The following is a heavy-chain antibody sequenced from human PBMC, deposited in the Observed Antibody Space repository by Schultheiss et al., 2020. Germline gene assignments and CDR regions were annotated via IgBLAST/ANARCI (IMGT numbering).Heavy chain of an antibody. J-gene: IGHJ4*02. V-gene: IGHV3-21*01. CDR3: ARAVAGSFDY. Sequence: GGSLRLSCAASGFTFDDYAMHWVRQAPGKGLEWVSSISSSSSYIYYADSVKGRFTISRDSAKNSLYLQINSLRAEDKAVYYCARAVAGSFDYWGQGTLVTVSS. CDR2: ISSSSSYI. D-gene: IGHD6-19*01. CDR1: GFTFDDYA.